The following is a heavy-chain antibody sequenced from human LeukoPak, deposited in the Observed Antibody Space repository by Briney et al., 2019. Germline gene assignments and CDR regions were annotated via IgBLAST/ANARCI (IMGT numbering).Heavy chain of an antibody. Sequence: GGSLRLSCAASGFTFSSYGMHWARQAPGKGLEWVAVIWYDGSNKYYADSVKGRFTISRDNSKNTLYLRMNSLRAEDTAVYYCARDDYVDTAMVEYFDYWGQGTLVTVSS. CDR1: GFTFSSYG. CDR3: ARDDYVDTAMVEYFDY. CDR2: IWYDGSNK. V-gene: IGHV3-33*01. D-gene: IGHD5-18*01. J-gene: IGHJ4*02.